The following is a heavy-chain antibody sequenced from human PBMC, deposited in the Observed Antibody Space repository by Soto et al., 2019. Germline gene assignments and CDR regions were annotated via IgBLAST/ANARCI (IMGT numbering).Heavy chain of an antibody. J-gene: IGHJ6*02. CDR1: GYSFTSYW. CDR2: IDPSDSYT. CDR3: ASKSPVVRGVPLVYYGMDV. D-gene: IGHD3-10*01. Sequence: PGESLKISCKGSGYSFTSYWISWVRQMPGKGLEWMGRIDPSDSYTNYSPSFQGHVTISADKSISTAYLQWSSLKASDTAMYYCASKSPVVRGVPLVYYGMDVWGQGTTVTVS. V-gene: IGHV5-10-1*01.